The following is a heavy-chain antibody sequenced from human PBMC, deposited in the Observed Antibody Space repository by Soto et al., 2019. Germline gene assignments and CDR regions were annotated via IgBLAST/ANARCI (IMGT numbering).Heavy chain of an antibody. V-gene: IGHV3-7*01. Sequence: EVQLVESGGGLVQPGGSLRLSCAASGFTFSNYWMSWVRQAPGQGLEWVANIKQDGTEKNYVDSVRGRFTISRDNAKNSLDLQLTRLTADGTAVYYCASVDIWGQGTLVTVSP. CDR2: IKQDGTEK. D-gene: IGHD5-12*01. CDR1: GFTFSNYW. J-gene: IGHJ4*02. CDR3: ASVDI.